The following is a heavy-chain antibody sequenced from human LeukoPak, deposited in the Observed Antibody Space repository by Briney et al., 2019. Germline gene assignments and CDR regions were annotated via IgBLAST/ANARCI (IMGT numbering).Heavy chain of an antibody. CDR1: GGSFSGYY. D-gene: IGHD2-21*02. Sequence: SETLSLTCAVYGGSFSGYYWSWIRQPPGKGLEWIGEINHSGSTNYNPSLKSRVTISVDTSKNQFSLKLSSVTAADTAVYYCARHWGGDGDAFDIWGQGTMVTVSS. CDR3: ARHWGGDGDAFDI. CDR2: INHSGST. V-gene: IGHV4-34*01. J-gene: IGHJ3*02.